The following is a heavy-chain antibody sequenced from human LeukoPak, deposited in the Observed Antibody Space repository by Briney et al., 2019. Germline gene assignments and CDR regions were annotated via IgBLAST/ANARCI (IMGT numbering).Heavy chain of an antibody. J-gene: IGHJ6*02. CDR3: ATYNNWVAGDV. D-gene: IGHD1-20*01. CDR1: VFTFSESW. CDR2: IKQDGSEK. Sequence: GGPLTLSCAASVFTFSESWMRGVRQSPGQGGEWVAAIKQDGSEKDYVASVKGRLTIYRDNAKNSMYLQMNRLRGEDTAVYYCATYNNWVAGDVWGQGAPVSVSS. V-gene: IGHV3-7*01.